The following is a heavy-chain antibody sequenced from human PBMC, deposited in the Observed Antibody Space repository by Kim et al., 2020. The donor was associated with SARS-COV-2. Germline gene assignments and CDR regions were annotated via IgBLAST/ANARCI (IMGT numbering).Heavy chain of an antibody. Sequence: NPSVKSRVTISVDTSKNQFSLKLSSVTAADTAVYYCAGRWGSSGWGGFDYWGQGTLVTVSS. J-gene: IGHJ4*02. CDR3: AGRWGSSGWGGFDY. V-gene: IGHV4-34*01. D-gene: IGHD6-19*01.